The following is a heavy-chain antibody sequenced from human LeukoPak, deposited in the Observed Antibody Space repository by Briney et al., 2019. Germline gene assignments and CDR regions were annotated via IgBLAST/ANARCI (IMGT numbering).Heavy chain of an antibody. CDR1: GGSISSSNW. CDR3: AKGVGTTTIFDY. D-gene: IGHD1-26*01. Sequence: SGTLSLTGAVSGGSISSSNWWSWVRQPPGEGLEWIGEIYHSGSTNYSPSLKSRVTMSVDKSKNQFSLKLSSVTAADTAVYYCAKGVGTTTIFDYWGQGTLVTVSS. J-gene: IGHJ4*02. CDR2: IYHSGST. V-gene: IGHV4-4*02.